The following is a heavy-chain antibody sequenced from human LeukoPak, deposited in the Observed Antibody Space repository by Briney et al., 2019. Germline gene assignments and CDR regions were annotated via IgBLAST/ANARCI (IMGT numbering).Heavy chain of an antibody. CDR2: INPKSTRT. V-gene: IGHV1-2*02. CDR1: GYRFTAYY. CDR3: AREPGQTYYTDI. Sequence: ASVNVSCQASGYRFTAYYIHWVRQAPGQGLEWMGWINPKSTRTNYAQEFQGRVTMTRDTSISTAYMELSRLKSDDTAVDYCAREPGQTYYTDIWGIGTTVIVSS. J-gene: IGHJ6*03.